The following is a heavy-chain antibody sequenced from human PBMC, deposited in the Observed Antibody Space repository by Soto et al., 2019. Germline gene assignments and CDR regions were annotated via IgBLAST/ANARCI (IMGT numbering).Heavy chain of an antibody. D-gene: IGHD2-8*01. Sequence: QVQLQESGPGLVRPSQTLSLTCTVSAGSISTINYYWSWIRQHPEKGLEWIGYISYSGSTLYPSSLKSRVTISLDTSKKQFSLTLTSVTAADTAVYYCARSAQWDGFDPWGQGTMVTVSS. CDR3: ARSAQWDGFDP. J-gene: IGHJ3*01. V-gene: IGHV4-31*03. CDR2: ISYSGST. CDR1: AGSISTINYY.